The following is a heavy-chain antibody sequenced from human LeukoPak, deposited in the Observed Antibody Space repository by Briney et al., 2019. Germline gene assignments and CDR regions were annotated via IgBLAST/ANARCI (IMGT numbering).Heavy chain of an antibody. Sequence: PSETLSLTCAVYGGSFSGYYWSWIRQPPGKGLEWIGEINHSGSTNYNPSLKSRVTISVDTSKNQFSLKLSSVTAADTAVYYCARGQAGGEMATIVRYFDYWGQGTLVTVSS. CDR3: ARGQAGGEMATIVRYFDY. D-gene: IGHD5-24*01. CDR1: GGSFSGYY. V-gene: IGHV4-34*01. CDR2: INHSGST. J-gene: IGHJ4*02.